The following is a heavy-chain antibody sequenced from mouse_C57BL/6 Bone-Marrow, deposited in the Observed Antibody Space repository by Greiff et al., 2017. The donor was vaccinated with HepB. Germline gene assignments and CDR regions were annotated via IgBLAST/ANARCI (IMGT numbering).Heavy chain of an antibody. CDR2: IYPGSGST. V-gene: IGHV1-55*01. Sequence: QVQLQQSGPELVIPGASVKMSCKASGYTFTSYWITWVKQRPGQGLEWIGDIYPGSGSTNYNEKFKSKATLTVDTSSSTAYMQLSSMTSEDSAVYYCARRWLLRGFAYWGQGTLVTVSA. CDR1: GYTFTSYW. J-gene: IGHJ3*01. CDR3: ARRWLLRGFAY. D-gene: IGHD2-3*01.